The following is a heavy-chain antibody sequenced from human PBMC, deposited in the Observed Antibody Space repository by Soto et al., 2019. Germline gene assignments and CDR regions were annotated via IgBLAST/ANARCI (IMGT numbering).Heavy chain of an antibody. CDR2: ISHVGSV. D-gene: IGHD6-19*01. V-gene: IGHV4-4*02. CDR3: ARSFGWYAIDS. J-gene: IGHJ4*02. CDR1: GVSISSSYF. Sequence: QVLLQESGPGLVQPSGTLSLSCAVSGVSISSSYFWGWVRQSPGKGLEWFGDISHVGSVNYNPSLQSRVTISIDRSKNQFSLQLGSVTGADTAVYYCARSFGWYAIDSWGQGSLVIVSS.